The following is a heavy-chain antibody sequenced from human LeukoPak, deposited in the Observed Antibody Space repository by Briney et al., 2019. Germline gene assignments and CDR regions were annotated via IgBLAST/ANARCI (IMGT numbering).Heavy chain of an antibody. CDR1: GFTFSSYA. Sequence: GVLRLSCAASGFTFSSYAMSWVRQAPGKGLEWVSAISGSGGSTYYADSVKGRFTISRDNSKNTLYLQMNSLRAEDTAVYYCAKVRGSYHLYYWGQGTLVTVSS. D-gene: IGHD1-26*01. J-gene: IGHJ4*02. CDR3: AKVRGSYHLYY. CDR2: ISGSGGST. V-gene: IGHV3-23*01.